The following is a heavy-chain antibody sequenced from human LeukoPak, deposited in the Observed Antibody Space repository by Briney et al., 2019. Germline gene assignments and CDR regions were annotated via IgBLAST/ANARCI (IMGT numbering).Heavy chain of an antibody. Sequence: PGGSLRLSCAASGFTFSSYSMNWVRQAPGKGLEWVSSISSSSSYIYYADSVKGRFTISRDNAKNSLYLQMNSLRAEDTAVYYCARVLKYCSSTSCYTGPDAFDIWGQGTMVTVSS. CDR1: GFTFSSYS. CDR2: ISSSSSYI. J-gene: IGHJ3*02. D-gene: IGHD2-2*02. V-gene: IGHV3-21*01. CDR3: ARVLKYCSSTSCYTGPDAFDI.